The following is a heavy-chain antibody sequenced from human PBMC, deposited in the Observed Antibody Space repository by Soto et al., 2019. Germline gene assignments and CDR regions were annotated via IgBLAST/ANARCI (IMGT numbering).Heavy chain of an antibody. CDR3: ARGGIPIDY. Sequence: QVQLVQSGAEVKKPGASVKVSCKASGYTFTNFGISWVRQAPGQGLEWMGWISAYNGNTNYAQNFQGRVTMTTDTSTSTAYKELRSRRSDDTAVYDCARGGIPIDYWGQGTLVTVSS. J-gene: IGHJ4*02. D-gene: IGHD3-16*01. CDR1: GYTFTNFG. CDR2: ISAYNGNT. V-gene: IGHV1-18*01.